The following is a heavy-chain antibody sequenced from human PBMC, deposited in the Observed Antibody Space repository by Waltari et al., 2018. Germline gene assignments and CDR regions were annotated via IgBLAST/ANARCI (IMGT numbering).Heavy chain of an antibody. CDR1: GYTFTSYA. J-gene: IGHJ5*02. V-gene: IGHV1-3*01. Sequence: QVQLVQSGAEVKKPGASVKVSCKASGYTFTSYALHWVRQAPGQRLEWMGWINAGNGNTKHSQKFQGRVTITRDTSASTAYMELSSLRSEDTAVYYCARQKRSGSLQFDPWGQGTLVTVSS. D-gene: IGHD3-10*01. CDR2: INAGNGNT. CDR3: ARQKRSGSLQFDP.